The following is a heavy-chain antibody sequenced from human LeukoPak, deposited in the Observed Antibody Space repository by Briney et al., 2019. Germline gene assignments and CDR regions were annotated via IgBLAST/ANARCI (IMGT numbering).Heavy chain of an antibody. J-gene: IGHJ4*02. V-gene: IGHV1-2*02. D-gene: IGHD3-22*01. CDR3: ARANAYDNNGYSPEFRY. CDR1: RYTFTFLY. Sequence: ASVKVSCKASRYTFTFLYIHWLRQVPGQAFEWVGWSDPKTGATKYEHFQGRVTMTSDTSTRTAYMELSGLRSDDTAIYYCARANAYDNNGYSPEFRYWGQGTLVTVSS. CDR2: SDPKTGAT.